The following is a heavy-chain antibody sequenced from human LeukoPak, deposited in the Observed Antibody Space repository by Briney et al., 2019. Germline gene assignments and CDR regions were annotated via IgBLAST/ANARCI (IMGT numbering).Heavy chain of an antibody. CDR3: ASLLRGRRFDP. CDR1: GGSISRGDYY. D-gene: IGHD3-16*01. CDR2: IYYSGST. Sequence: SETLSLTCTVSGGSISRGDYYWSWIRQPPGKGLEWIGYIYYSGSTYYNPSLKSRVTISVDTSKNQFSLKLSSVTAADTAVYYCASLLRGRRFDPWGQGTLVTVSS. V-gene: IGHV4-30-4*08. J-gene: IGHJ5*02.